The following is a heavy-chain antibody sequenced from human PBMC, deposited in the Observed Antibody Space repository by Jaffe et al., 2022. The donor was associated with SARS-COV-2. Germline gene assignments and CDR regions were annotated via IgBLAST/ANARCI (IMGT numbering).Heavy chain of an antibody. J-gene: IGHJ4*02. CDR3: ARDGELDRGIAVAGFDY. CDR2: ISSSSSYI. D-gene: IGHD6-19*01. Sequence: EVQLVESGGGLVKPGGSLRLSCAASGFTFSSYSMNWVRQAPGKGLEWVSSISSSSSYIYYADSVKGRFTISRDNAKNSLYLQMNSLRAEDTAVYYCARDGELDRGIAVAGFDYWGQGTLVTVSS. CDR1: GFTFSSYS. V-gene: IGHV3-21*01.